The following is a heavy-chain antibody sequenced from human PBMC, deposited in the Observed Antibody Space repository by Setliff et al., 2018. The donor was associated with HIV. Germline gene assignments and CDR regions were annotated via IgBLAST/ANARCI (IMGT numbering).Heavy chain of an antibody. D-gene: IGHD6-19*01. CDR3: ARDWVAGTSGYYYYYMDV. CDR1: GYAFTGYY. Sequence: ASVKVSCKASGYAFTGYYMHWVRQAPGQGLEWMGRINPNSGGTNYAQKFQGRVTMTRDTSISTAYMELSRLRSDDTAVYYCARDWVAGTSGYYYYYMDVWGKGTTVTVSS. V-gene: IGHV1-2*06. J-gene: IGHJ6*03. CDR2: INPNSGGT.